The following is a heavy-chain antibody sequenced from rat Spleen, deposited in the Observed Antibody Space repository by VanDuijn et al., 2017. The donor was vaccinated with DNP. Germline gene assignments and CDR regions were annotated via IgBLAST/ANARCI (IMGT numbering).Heavy chain of an antibody. CDR3: TTLGQRYLRTDA. D-gene: IGHD1-2*01. Sequence: EVQLVASGGGLVRPGGSLKLCCSASGSPVSDYEVPRARQALEKGLDCVTTITYVGRITYYRDSVQGRFTISSDNAKSSLYLQMDRLRSEDTGTYYCTTLGQRYLRTDAWGQGTSVTVSS. CDR1: GSPVSDYE. V-gene: IGHV5-7*01. J-gene: IGHJ4*01. CDR2: ITYVGRIT.